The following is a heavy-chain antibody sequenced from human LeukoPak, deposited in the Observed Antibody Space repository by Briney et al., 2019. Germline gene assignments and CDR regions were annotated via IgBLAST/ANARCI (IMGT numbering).Heavy chain of an antibody. CDR2: ISSSSSYI. CDR3: ARDRRIHSVVGATRRDAFDI. D-gene: IGHD1-26*01. Sequence: GGSLRLSCAASGFTFSSYSMNWVRQAPGKGLEWVSSISSSSSYIYYADSVKGRFTISRDNAKNSLYLQMNSLRAEDTAVYYCARDRRIHSVVGATRRDAFDIWGQGTMVTVSS. V-gene: IGHV3-21*01. CDR1: GFTFSSYS. J-gene: IGHJ3*02.